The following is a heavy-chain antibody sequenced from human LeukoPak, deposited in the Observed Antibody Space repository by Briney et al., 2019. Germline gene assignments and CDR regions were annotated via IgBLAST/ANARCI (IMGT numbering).Heavy chain of an antibody. CDR2: INSDGSRT. CDR3: AKDMFSGYSSGSGGISFLFDY. V-gene: IGHV3-74*01. Sequence: PGGSLRLSCAASGFTFSSYWMHWVRQAPGKGLVWVSRINSDGSRTSYADSVKGRVTISRDNAKNTLYLQMNSLRAEDMALYYCAKDMFSGYSSGSGGISFLFDYWGQGTLVTVSS. J-gene: IGHJ4*02. D-gene: IGHD6-19*01. CDR1: GFTFSSYW.